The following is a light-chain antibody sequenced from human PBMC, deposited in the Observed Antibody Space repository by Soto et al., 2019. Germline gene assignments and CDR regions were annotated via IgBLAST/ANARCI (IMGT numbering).Light chain of an antibody. J-gene: IGKJ1*01. CDR2: AAS. CDR1: QGITSW. V-gene: IGKV1-12*01. CDR3: QQATSFPRT. Sequence: DIQMTQSPPFVSASVGDRVTISCRASQGITSWLAWYQQKPGKAPKLLIYAASTLQGGVPSRFSGSGSGTEFTLTISSLQPEDFATYYCQQATSFPRTFGQGTKVDIK.